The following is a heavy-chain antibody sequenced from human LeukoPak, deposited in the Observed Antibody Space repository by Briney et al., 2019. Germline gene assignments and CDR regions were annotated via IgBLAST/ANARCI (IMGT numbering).Heavy chain of an antibody. J-gene: IGHJ4*02. CDR2: IYYSGST. Sequence: SETLSLTCTVSGGSISSGDHYWSWIRQPPGKGLEWIGYIYYSGSTYYNPSLKSRISISLDTSKNQFSLELSSVTAADTAVYYCARETYSNSVDYWGQGTLVTVSS. D-gene: IGHD4-11*01. CDR1: GGSISSGDHY. V-gene: IGHV4-30-4*08. CDR3: ARETYSNSVDY.